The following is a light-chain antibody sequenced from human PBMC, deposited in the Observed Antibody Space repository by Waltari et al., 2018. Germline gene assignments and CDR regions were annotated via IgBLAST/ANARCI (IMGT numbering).Light chain of an antibody. Sequence: DIVMTQSPDSLAVSLGERVPINCKSSQSVLHTNNRNYLAWYQQRPGQSPKLLFSWASDRESGVPDRFSGSGSGTDFTLTITSLQAEDVATYYCQQYYGTPLTFGGGTKVLIK. J-gene: IGKJ4*01. CDR3: QQYYGTPLT. V-gene: IGKV4-1*01. CDR1: QSVLHTNNRNY. CDR2: WAS.